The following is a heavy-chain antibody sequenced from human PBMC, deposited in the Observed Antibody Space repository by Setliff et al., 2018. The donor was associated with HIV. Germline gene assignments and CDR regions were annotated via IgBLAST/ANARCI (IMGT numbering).Heavy chain of an antibody. Sequence: ASVKVSCKASGYSFSTYGISWVRQAPGQGLEWMGWISVYNGNTNYAQKLQGRVTMTTDTSTDTAYMELRSLRSDDTAVYYCARDRPHQHYFELYSFYYMELWGKGTTVTVSS. CDR3: ARDRPHQHYFELYSFYYMEL. J-gene: IGHJ6*03. D-gene: IGHD3-10*01. V-gene: IGHV1-18*01. CDR2: ISVYNGNT. CDR1: GYSFSTYG.